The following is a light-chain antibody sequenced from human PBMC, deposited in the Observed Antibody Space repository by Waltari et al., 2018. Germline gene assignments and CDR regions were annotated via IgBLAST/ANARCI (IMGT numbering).Light chain of an antibody. J-gene: IGKJ2*01. CDR3: QQYGSSPYT. CDR1: QTVTGIY. CDR2: HSS. Sequence: EIELTQSPGTLSLSPGQRATLSCRASQTVTGIYLACYQQKPGQAPRLLIYHSSSRHTGLLDRFSGSGSGTDFTFIISRLEPEDFAVYHCQQYGSSPYTFVQGTKLDIK. V-gene: IGKV3-20*01.